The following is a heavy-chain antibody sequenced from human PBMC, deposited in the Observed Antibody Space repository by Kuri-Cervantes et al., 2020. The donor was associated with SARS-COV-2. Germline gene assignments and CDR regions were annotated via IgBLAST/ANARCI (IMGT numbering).Heavy chain of an antibody. CDR2: INHSGST. CDR1: GGSFSGYY. Sequence: SQTLSLTCAVYGGSFSGYYRSWIRRPPGKGLEWIGEINHSGSTNYNPSLKSRVTISVDTSKNQFSLKLSSVTAAGTAVYYCARVKGIVLIDWFDPWGQGTLVTVSS. D-gene: IGHD2-8*01. V-gene: IGHV4-34*01. J-gene: IGHJ5*02. CDR3: ARVKGIVLIDWFDP.